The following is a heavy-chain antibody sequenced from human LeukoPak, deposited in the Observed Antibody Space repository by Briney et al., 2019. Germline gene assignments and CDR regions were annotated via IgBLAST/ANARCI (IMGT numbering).Heavy chain of an antibody. CDR2: LDPEDGKT. J-gene: IGHJ4*02. D-gene: IGHD3-3*01. V-gene: IGHV1-24*01. CDR3: ARDQEYYDFWSAPNY. Sequence: VASVKVSCKVSGYTLTELSMHWVRQARGKGLEWMGGLDPEDGKTIYAQKFQGRVTMTEDTSTDTAYMELSSLRSEDTAVYYCARDQEYYDFWSAPNYWGQGTLVTVSS. CDR1: GYTLTELS.